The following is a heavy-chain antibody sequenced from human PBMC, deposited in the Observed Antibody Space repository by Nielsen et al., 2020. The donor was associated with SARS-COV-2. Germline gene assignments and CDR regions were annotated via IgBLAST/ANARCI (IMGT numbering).Heavy chain of an antibody. CDR3: ARDRARRGSGYDY. V-gene: IGHV3-11*05. CDR1: GFTFSDYY. J-gene: IGHJ4*02. D-gene: IGHD3-22*01. Sequence: GESLKISCAASGFTFSDYYMSWIRQAPGKGLEWVSYISSSSYTNYADSVKGRFTISRDNAKNSLYLQMNSLRAEDTAVYYCARDRARRGSGYDYWGQGTLVTVSS. CDR2: ISSSSYT.